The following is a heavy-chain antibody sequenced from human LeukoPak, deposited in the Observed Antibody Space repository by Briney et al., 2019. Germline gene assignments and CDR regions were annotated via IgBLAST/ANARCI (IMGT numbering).Heavy chain of an antibody. CDR3: ARDADAFDC. CDR2: IWYDGRNK. CDR1: GFTFSGYG. J-gene: IGHJ3*01. V-gene: IGHV3-33*01. Sequence: GGSLRLSCAASGFTFSGYGMSWVRQAPGKGLEWVAVIWYDGRNKYYADSVKGRFTISRDNSKNTLYLQMNSLRAEDTAVYHCARDADAFDCWGQGTTVTVSS.